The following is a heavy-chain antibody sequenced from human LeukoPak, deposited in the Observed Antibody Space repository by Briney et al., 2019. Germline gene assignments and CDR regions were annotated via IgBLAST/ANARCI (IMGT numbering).Heavy chain of an antibody. CDR2: IHYSGST. D-gene: IGHD3-3*01. CDR3: ARDHQGTYFDFWSGSKANNYYYMDV. J-gene: IGHJ6*03. Sequence: ASETLSLTCTVSGGSISSSSYYWGWIRQPPGKGLEWIGTIHYSGSTYYNTSLKSRVTISVDTSKNQFSLKLRSVTAADTAVYYCARDHQGTYFDFWSGSKANNYYYMDVWGKGTTVTVSS. CDR1: GGSISSSSYY. V-gene: IGHV4-39*07.